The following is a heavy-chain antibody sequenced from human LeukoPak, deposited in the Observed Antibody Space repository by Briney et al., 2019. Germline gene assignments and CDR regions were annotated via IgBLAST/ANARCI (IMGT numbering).Heavy chain of an antibody. V-gene: IGHV4-34*01. CDR2: INHSGGT. Sequence: SETLSLTCAVYGGSYTGYYWSWIRQPPGKGLEWIGEINHSGGTNYNPSLKSRVTISVDTSKNQFSLELSSVTAADTAVYYCASGWYISSWYFYWGQGTLVTVSS. CDR3: ASGWYISSWYFY. CDR1: GGSYTGYY. D-gene: IGHD6-13*01. J-gene: IGHJ4*02.